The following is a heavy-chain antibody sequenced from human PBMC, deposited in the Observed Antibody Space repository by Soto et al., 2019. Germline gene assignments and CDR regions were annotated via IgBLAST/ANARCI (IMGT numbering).Heavy chain of an antibody. CDR1: GYTFTSYD. Sequence: QVKLVHSGAEVKKPGASVKVSGKSSGYTFTSYDINWVRQATGQGLEWMGWMNPNNGNTGYAQNFQGRVTMTRNTSISTAYRELSSLRSEDTAVDYCARVGYYYDSSGYYLSFDYWGQGTLVTVSS. V-gene: IGHV1-8*01. D-gene: IGHD3-22*01. CDR2: MNPNNGNT. CDR3: ARVGYYYDSSGYYLSFDY. J-gene: IGHJ4*02.